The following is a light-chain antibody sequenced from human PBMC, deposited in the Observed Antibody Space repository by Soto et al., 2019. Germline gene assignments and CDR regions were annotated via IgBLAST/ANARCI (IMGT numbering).Light chain of an antibody. CDR1: SSDVGGYNY. V-gene: IGLV2-11*01. J-gene: IGLJ1*01. CDR3: CSFAGDPYV. Sequence: QSVLTQPRSVSGSPGQSVAISCPGTSSDVGGYNYVSWYQQHPGKAPKLMIYDVNKRPSGVPDRFSGSKSGNTASLTISGLQAEDEADYYCCSFAGDPYVFGTGTKVTVL. CDR2: DVN.